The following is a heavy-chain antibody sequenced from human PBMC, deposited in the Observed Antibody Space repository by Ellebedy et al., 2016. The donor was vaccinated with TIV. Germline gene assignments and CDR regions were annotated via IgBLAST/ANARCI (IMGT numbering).Heavy chain of an antibody. Sequence: KVSCKGSGYSFTSNWINWVRQMPGKGLEWMGRIAPGDSYTNYSPSFQGHVTISADKSINTAYLQWSSLKASDSAIYYCASLVVVMAAADYGMDVWGQGTTVTVSS. D-gene: IGHD2-15*01. J-gene: IGHJ6*02. CDR2: IAPGDSYT. V-gene: IGHV5-10-1*01. CDR1: GYSFTSNW. CDR3: ASLVVVMAAADYGMDV.